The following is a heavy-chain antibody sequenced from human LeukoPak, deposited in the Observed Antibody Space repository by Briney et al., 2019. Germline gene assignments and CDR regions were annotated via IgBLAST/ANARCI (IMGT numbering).Heavy chain of an antibody. V-gene: IGHV4-61*02. Sequence: SETLSLTCTVSGGSISSGSYYWSWIRQPAGKGLEWIGRIYSSGNTNYNPSLKSRVTISADTSKNQFSLNLSSVTAADTAVYYCAAWVFDCSSTSCYSTFDAFDIWGQGTMVTVSS. CDR1: GGSISSGSYY. J-gene: IGHJ3*02. CDR2: IYSSGNT. D-gene: IGHD2-2*01. CDR3: AAWVFDCSSTSCYSTFDAFDI.